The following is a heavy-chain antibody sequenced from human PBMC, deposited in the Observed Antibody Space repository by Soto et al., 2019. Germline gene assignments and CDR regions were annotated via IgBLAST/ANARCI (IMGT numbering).Heavy chain of an antibody. V-gene: IGHV1-8*01. J-gene: IGHJ5*02. CDR3: ARASSSSFRFDP. CDR2: MNPNSGNT. CDR1: GYTFTSYD. D-gene: IGHD6-6*01. Sequence: ASVKVSCKASGYTFTSYDINWVRRATGQGLEWMGWMNPNSGNTGYAQKFQGRVTMTRNTSISTAYMELSSLRSEDTAVYYCARASSSSFRFDPWGQGTLVTVS.